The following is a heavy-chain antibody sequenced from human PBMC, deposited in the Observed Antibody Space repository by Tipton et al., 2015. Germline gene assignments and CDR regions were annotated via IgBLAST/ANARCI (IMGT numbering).Heavy chain of an antibody. D-gene: IGHD6-13*01. CDR3: ARVGIDVLSPGYFAF. V-gene: IGHV1-69*01. CDR1: GDGFNEHS. Sequence: QSGAEVKKPGSSVKVSCKASGDGFNEHSFNWVRQAPGQGLEWVGGILPMIGKGQYAYRFQARVTITADASTRTVYLDLGGLTSDDTAVYYCARVGIDVLSPGYFAFWGQGTLVTVSS. J-gene: IGHJ4*02. CDR2: ILPMIGKG.